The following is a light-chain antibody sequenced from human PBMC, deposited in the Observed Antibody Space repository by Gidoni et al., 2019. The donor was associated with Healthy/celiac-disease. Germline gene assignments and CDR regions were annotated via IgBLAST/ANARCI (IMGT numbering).Light chain of an antibody. J-gene: IGKJ1*01. CDR1: QSVSSN. CDR2: GAS. CDR3: QQYNNWPRT. Sequence: ELVMTQSPATLSVSPGDRATLSCSASQSVSSNLAWYQQKPGQAPRLLIYGASTRDTGIPARFSGSGSGTEFTLTISSLQSEDFAVYYCQQYNNWPRTFGPGTKVEIK. V-gene: IGKV3-15*01.